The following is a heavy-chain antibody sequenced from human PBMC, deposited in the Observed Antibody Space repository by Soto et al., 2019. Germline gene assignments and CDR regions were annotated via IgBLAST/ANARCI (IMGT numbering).Heavy chain of an antibody. Sequence: GSLRLSCSADGFTFSSYAMQWVRQPPGKGLEYVSAISSNGGSTYYAESVKGRFTISRDKSKNTLYLQMSSLRAEHTAVYYCVKDTIMVRVRSNYYGMDFWGQGTTVTVSS. V-gene: IGHV3-64D*08. J-gene: IGHJ6*02. D-gene: IGHD3-10*01. CDR1: GFTFSSYA. CDR2: ISSNGGST. CDR3: VKDTIMVRVRSNYYGMDF.